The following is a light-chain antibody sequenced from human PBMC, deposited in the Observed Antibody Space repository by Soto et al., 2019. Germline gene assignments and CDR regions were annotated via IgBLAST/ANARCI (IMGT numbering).Light chain of an antibody. CDR2: EVN. Sequence: QSALTQPPSASGSPGQTVTISCSGSSSDVGSYNYVSWYQQHPGGAPKVIIYEVNKRPSGVPARFSGSKSGNTASLTVSGLRPEDEAEYFCNSYAGNDIVLFGGGTKLTVL. CDR3: NSYAGNDIVL. J-gene: IGLJ2*01. V-gene: IGLV2-8*01. CDR1: SSDVGSYNY.